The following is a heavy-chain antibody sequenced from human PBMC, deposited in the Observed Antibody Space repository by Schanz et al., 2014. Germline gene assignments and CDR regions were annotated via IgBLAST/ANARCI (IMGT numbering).Heavy chain of an antibody. CDR1: GFTFRSHG. D-gene: IGHD2-2*02. V-gene: IGHV3-21*05. Sequence: VQLVESGGGVVQPGRSLRLSCAASGFTFRSHGMHWVRQAPGKGLEWVSYISSDNNYAYYADSMRGRFTISRDNAKTSLYLKMSSMTAEATADYCGARGTCSSSTCYIIYFDYWGQGALVTVSS. CDR2: ISSDNNYA. J-gene: IGHJ4*02. CDR3: ARGTCSSSTCYIIYFDY.